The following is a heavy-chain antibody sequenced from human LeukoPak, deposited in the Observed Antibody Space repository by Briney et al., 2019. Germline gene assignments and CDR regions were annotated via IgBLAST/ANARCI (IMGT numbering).Heavy chain of an antibody. D-gene: IGHD3-10*01. CDR2: ISYDGSNK. Sequence: PGRSLRLSCAASGFTFSSYAMHWVRQAPGKGLEWVAVISYDGSNKYYADSVKGRFTISRDNSKNTLYLQMNSLRAEDTAVYYCARDRTYYGSGSYNTFGMDVWGKGTTVTVSS. CDR3: ARDRTYYGSGSYNTFGMDV. J-gene: IGHJ6*04. CDR1: GFTFSSYA. V-gene: IGHV3-30*04.